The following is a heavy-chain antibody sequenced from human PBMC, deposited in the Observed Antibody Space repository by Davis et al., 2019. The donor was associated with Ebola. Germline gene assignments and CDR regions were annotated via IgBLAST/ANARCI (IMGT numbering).Heavy chain of an antibody. V-gene: IGHV4-34*01. Sequence: SETLSLTCAVFGGSFSDYYWTWIRQPPGKGLEWIGEINHTGSTSYNPSLKSRVTISVDTSKNQFSLKLISVTAADTAVYYCASFTFGRGGYWGQGTLVNVSS. D-gene: IGHD3-16*01. CDR3: ASFTFGRGGY. CDR2: INHTGST. J-gene: IGHJ4*02. CDR1: GGSFSDYY.